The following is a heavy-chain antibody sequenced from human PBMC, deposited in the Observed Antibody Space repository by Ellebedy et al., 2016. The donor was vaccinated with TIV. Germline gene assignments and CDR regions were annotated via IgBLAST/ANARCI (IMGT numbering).Heavy chain of an antibody. CDR1: GYTFTSYD. J-gene: IGHJ4*02. CDR3: ARLDLGEGATTLEGFDY. D-gene: IGHD1-26*01. CDR2: MNPHSGDT. Sequence: ASVKVSXXTSGYTFTSYDINWVRQATGQGLEWMGWMNPHSGDTGYVQKFQGRVTMTRNTSLSTAYMELSSLRSEDTAVYYCARLDLGEGATTLEGFDYWGQGTLVTVSS. V-gene: IGHV1-8*01.